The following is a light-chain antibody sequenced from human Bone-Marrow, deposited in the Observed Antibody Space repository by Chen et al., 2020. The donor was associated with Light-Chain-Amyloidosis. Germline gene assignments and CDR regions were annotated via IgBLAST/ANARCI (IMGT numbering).Light chain of an antibody. J-gene: IGLJ3*02. Sequence: SYVLTQSSSVSVAPGQTAPIACGGTNIGSTSGHWYPQTPGQAPLLVVYDDSDRPSGIPERLSGSNSGNTATLTISRGEAGDEADYYCQVCDRSSVRPVFGGGTKLTVL. CDR3: QVCDRSSVRPV. CDR1: NIGSTS. CDR2: DDS. V-gene: IGLV3-21*02.